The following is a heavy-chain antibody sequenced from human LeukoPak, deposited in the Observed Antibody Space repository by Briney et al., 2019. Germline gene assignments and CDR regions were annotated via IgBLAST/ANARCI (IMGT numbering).Heavy chain of an antibody. V-gene: IGHV3-9*01. CDR2: ISWNSGSI. J-gene: IGHJ4*02. CDR1: GFTFDDYA. Sequence: GGSLRLSCAASGFTFDDYAMHWVRQAPGKGLEWVSGISWNSGSIVYADSVKGRFTISRDNAKNSLYLQMNSLRAEDTALYYCAKDMAGSGSYYSGRNSFDYWGQGTLVTVSS. CDR3: AKDMAGSGSYYSGRNSFDY. D-gene: IGHD3-10*01.